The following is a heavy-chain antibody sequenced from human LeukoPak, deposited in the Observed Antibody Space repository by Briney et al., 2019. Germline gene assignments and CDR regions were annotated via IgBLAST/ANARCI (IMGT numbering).Heavy chain of an antibody. Sequence: ASVKVSCKASGYTFTSYYMHWVRQATGQGLEWMGWMNPNSGSTGYAQKFQGRVTMTRNTSISTAYMELSSLRSEDTAVYYCASAYDSSGYYPYWGQGTLVTVSS. CDR3: ASAYDSSGYYPY. D-gene: IGHD3-22*01. CDR1: GYTFTSYY. CDR2: MNPNSGST. J-gene: IGHJ4*02. V-gene: IGHV1-8*02.